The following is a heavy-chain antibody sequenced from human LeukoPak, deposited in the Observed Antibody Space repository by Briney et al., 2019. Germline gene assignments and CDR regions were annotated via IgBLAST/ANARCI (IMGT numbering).Heavy chain of an antibody. Sequence: GGSLRLSCAASRFTFSSYSMSWVRQDPGKGLEWISYISNSGSPIYYADSVKGRFTISRDKDRSSLYLQMNSLAADDTAVYYCARGLALGLTVTPKAFDYWGQGTLVTVSS. CDR2: ISNSGSPI. V-gene: IGHV3-48*01. CDR1: RFTFSSYS. J-gene: IGHJ4*02. CDR3: ARGLALGLTVTPKAFDY. D-gene: IGHD4-11*01.